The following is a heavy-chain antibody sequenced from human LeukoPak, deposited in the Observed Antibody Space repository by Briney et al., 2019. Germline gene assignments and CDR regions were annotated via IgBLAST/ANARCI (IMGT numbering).Heavy chain of an antibody. CDR3: ARDGRVWYYYGSGSYYPFDY. CDR2: INHSGST. V-gene: IGHV4-34*01. Sequence: SETLSLTCAVYGGSFSGYYWSWIRQPPGKGLEWIGEINHSGSTNYNPSLKSRVTISVDTSKNQFSLKLSSETAADTAVYYCARDGRVWYYYGSGSYYPFDYWGQGTLVTVSS. D-gene: IGHD3-10*01. CDR1: GGSFSGYY. J-gene: IGHJ4*02.